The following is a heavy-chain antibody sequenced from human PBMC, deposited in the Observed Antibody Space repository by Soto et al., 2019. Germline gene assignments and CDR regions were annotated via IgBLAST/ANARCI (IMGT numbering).Heavy chain of an antibody. V-gene: IGHV1-8*02. CDR3: AGGNFRY. CDR1: GYNSNTSD. J-gene: IGHJ4*02. CDR2: MNPNSGNT. Sequence: ASVKVSCKASGYNSNTSDIYWLRQPTGHGLEWMGWMNPNSGNTGYAQELRGRDTMTRNPANPTAYMELTSLTAGDTGGYFCAGGNFRYWGQGTLVTVAS.